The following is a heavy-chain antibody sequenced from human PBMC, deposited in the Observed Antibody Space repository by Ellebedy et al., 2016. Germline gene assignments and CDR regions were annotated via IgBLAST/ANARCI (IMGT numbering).Heavy chain of an antibody. Sequence: SETLSLTCAVSGGSISNNNWWSWVRQPPGKGLEWIGEIYYSGSTNYNPSLKSRVTISVDKSKNQFSLKLSSVTAADTAVYYCARFSGKPPMRIFDIWGPGTMVTVSS. CDR3: ARFSGKPPMRIFDI. D-gene: IGHD1-26*01. V-gene: IGHV4-4*02. CDR2: IYYSGST. J-gene: IGHJ3*02. CDR1: GGSISNNNW.